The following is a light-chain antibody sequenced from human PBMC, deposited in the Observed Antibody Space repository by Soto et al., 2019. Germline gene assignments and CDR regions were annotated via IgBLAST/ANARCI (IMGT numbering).Light chain of an antibody. V-gene: IGKV3-20*01. CDR1: QTVSNTY. CDR2: GAS. Sequence: EIVLTQFPGALSLSPGERDTLSCRASQTVSNTYLAWYQQKRGQAPKFLIYGASNRATGIPDRFSGSGSGTDFTLTISRLEPEDFAVYYCQQYGALPPTFGGGTKVEIK. J-gene: IGKJ4*01. CDR3: QQYGALPPT.